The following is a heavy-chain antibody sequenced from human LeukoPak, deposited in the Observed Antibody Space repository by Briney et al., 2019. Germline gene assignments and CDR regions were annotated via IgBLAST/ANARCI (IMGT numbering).Heavy chain of an antibody. Sequence: SETLSLTCAVYGGSFSGYYWSWIRQPPGKGLEWIGEINHSGSTNYNPSLKSRVTISVDTSKNQFSLKLSSVTAADTAVYYCASYTMYYYDSSEDYWGQGTLVTVSS. CDR1: GGSFSGYY. V-gene: IGHV4-34*01. J-gene: IGHJ4*02. CDR3: ASYTMYYYDSSEDY. D-gene: IGHD3-22*01. CDR2: INHSGST.